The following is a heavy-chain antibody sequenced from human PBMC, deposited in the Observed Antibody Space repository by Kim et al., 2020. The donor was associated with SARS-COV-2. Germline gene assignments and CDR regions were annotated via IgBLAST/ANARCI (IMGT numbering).Heavy chain of an antibody. CDR2: ISAYNGNT. J-gene: IGHJ6*02. CDR1: GYTFTSYG. CDR3: ARMVRGVIPYYYYGMDV. Sequence: ASVKVSCKASGYTFTSYGISWVRQAPGQGLEWMGWISAYNGNTNYAQKLQGRVTMTTDTSTSTAYMELRSLRSDDTAVYYCARMVRGVIPYYYYGMDVWGQRPTVTVSS. D-gene: IGHD3-10*01. V-gene: IGHV1-18*01.